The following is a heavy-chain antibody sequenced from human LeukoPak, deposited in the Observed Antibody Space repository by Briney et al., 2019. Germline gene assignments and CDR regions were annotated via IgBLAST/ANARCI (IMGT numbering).Heavy chain of an antibody. CDR1: GYTFTSYY. V-gene: IGHV1-46*01. CDR3: AREWPNTYRFDP. D-gene: IGHD1/OR15-1a*01. J-gene: IGHJ5*02. Sequence: ASVKVSCKASGYTFTSYYIHWVRQAPGQGREWLGIINPSGGGTIYAQKFQGRVTMTRDTSTSTVYMELSSLRSEDTAVYYCAREWPNTYRFDPWGQGTLVTVSP. CDR2: INPSGGGT.